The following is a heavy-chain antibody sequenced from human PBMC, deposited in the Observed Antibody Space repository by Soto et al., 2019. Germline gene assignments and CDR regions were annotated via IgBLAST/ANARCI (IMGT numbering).Heavy chain of an antibody. Sequence: QVRLVQSGAEVKKPGSSVKVSCTASGGSFNSYPLTWARQAPGQGLEWMGGIIAIFGTPKYAPKFQGRVTISAYEATITGYMQLSSLRSEDTAIYYCATVSGAGYNPDFAYWGQGTLVTVSS. V-gene: IGHV1-69*12. CDR2: IIAIFGTP. CDR3: ATVSGAGYNPDFAY. CDR1: GGSFNSYP. J-gene: IGHJ4*02. D-gene: IGHD1-1*01.